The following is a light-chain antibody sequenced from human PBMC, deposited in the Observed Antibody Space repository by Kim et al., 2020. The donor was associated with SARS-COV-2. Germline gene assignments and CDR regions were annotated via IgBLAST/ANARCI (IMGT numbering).Light chain of an antibody. Sequence: QTVVTQEPSFSVSPGGTVTLTCGLSSGSVSTSYYPSWYQQTPGQAPRTLIYSTNTRSSGVPDRFSGSILGNKAALTITGAQADDESDYYCVLYMGSGISVFGGWTQLTVL. J-gene: IGLJ3*02. CDR2: STN. CDR3: VLYMGSGISV. CDR1: SGSVSTSYY. V-gene: IGLV8-61*01.